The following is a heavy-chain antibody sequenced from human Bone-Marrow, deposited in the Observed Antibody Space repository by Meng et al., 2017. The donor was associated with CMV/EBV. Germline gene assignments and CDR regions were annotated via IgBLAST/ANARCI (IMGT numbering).Heavy chain of an antibody. CDR3: ARSEWGSSGYMGFDAFDI. CDR2: IYYSGST. CDR1: GGSISSYY. V-gene: IGHV4-59*01. D-gene: IGHD6-13*01. Sequence: SETLSLTCTVSGGSISSYYWSWIRQPPGKGLEWIGYIYYSGSTNYNPSLKSRVTISVDTSKNQFSLKLNSVTATDTDVYYCARSEWGSSGYMGFDAFDIWGQGTMVTV. J-gene: IGHJ3*02.